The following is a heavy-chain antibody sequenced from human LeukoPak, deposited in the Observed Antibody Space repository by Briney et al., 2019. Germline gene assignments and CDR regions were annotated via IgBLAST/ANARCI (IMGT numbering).Heavy chain of an antibody. Sequence: GGSLRLSCAASGFTFSSSSMNWVRQAPGKGLEWVSSISSRGHYIYYADSVKGRFTISRDNAKNSLYLQMNSLRAEDTAVYYCAELGITMIGGVWGKGTTVTISS. CDR2: ISSRGHYI. J-gene: IGHJ6*04. D-gene: IGHD3-10*02. CDR3: AELGITMIGGV. CDR1: GFTFSSSS. V-gene: IGHV3-21*01.